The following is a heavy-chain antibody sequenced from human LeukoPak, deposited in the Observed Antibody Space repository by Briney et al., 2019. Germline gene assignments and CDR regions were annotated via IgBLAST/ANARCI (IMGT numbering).Heavy chain of an antibody. CDR1: GFTFSSYT. CDR3: ARGRLTTGGWFDP. J-gene: IGHJ5*02. Sequence: GSLRLSCAASGFTFSSYTMNWVRQAPGKGLEWIGEINHSGSTNYNPSLKSRVTISVATSKNQFSLKLTSVTAADTAVYYCARGRLTTGGWFDPWGQGTLVTVSS. V-gene: IGHV4-34*01. D-gene: IGHD3-9*01. CDR2: INHSGST.